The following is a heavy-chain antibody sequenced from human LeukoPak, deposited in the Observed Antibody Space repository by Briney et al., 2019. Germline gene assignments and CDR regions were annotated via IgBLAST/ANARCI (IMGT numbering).Heavy chain of an antibody. Sequence: GGSLRLSRAASGFTFSSYAMNWVRQAPGKGLEWVSAISGSGGSTYYADSVKGRFTISRDNSKNTLYLQMNSLRAEDTAVYYCAKAVSGNYIKGFDYWGQGILVTVSS. D-gene: IGHD1-26*01. J-gene: IGHJ4*02. CDR2: ISGSGGST. CDR1: GFTFSSYA. CDR3: AKAVSGNYIKGFDY. V-gene: IGHV3-23*01.